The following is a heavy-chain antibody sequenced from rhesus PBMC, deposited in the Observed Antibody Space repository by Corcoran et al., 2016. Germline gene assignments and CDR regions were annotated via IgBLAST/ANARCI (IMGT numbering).Heavy chain of an antibody. V-gene: IGHV1-156*01. D-gene: IGHD4-23*01. J-gene: IGHJ4*01. CDR2: GYPVNGEI. CDR3: AKGATVTTSEWYFDY. Sequence: EVQLVQSGAEVKKPGASVKVSCKVSGYPFTELSMHWVRQAPGKGLEWLGGGYPVNGEIKKAEKFQGRVTMTEDTSTDTGYMELSSLRSEDTAVYYCAKGATVTTSEWYFDYWGQGVLVTVSS. CDR1: GYPFTELS.